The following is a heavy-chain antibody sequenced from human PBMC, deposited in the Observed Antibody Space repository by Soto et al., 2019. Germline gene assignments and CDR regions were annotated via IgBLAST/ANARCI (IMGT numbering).Heavy chain of an antibody. D-gene: IGHD1-26*01. Sequence: QVQLVQSGAEVKKPGGTVNVSCKASGYTFTSYAMHWVRQAPGQRLEWMGWINAGNGNTTYSQKFQGRVTITRDTSASTAYMELSSLRSEDTAVYYCARGVGSGLSDYWGQGTLVTVSS. J-gene: IGHJ4*02. CDR1: GYTFTSYA. V-gene: IGHV1-3*01. CDR2: INAGNGNT. CDR3: ARGVGSGLSDY.